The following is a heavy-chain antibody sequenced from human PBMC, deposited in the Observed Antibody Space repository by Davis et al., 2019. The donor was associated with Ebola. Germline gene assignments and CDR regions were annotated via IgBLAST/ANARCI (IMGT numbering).Heavy chain of an antibody. CDR3: ARNKPVFGFWFDP. V-gene: IGHV4-30-4*01. Sequence: SETLSLTCTVSGGSISSGDYYWSWIRQPPGKGLEWIGYIYFSGITFYNPSLQSRVTISVDTSKKQFSLKLSSVTAADTAVYYCARNKPVFGFWFDPWGQGTLVTVSS. CDR1: GGSISSGDYY. J-gene: IGHJ5*02. CDR2: IYFSGIT. D-gene: IGHD3-16*01.